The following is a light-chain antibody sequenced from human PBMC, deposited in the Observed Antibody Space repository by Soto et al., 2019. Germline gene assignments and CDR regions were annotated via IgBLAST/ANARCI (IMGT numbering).Light chain of an antibody. V-gene: IGKV3-20*01. CDR3: QQYGSSPPT. Sequence: EIVLTQSPGTLSLSPGERATLSCRASRSVSNNYVAWYQRKPGQAPSLLIYGASSRATDIPRRFSGSGSGTDFTLTITRLEPDDFAVYYCQQYGSSPPTFGQGTKVESK. CDR1: RSVSNNY. CDR2: GAS. J-gene: IGKJ1*01.